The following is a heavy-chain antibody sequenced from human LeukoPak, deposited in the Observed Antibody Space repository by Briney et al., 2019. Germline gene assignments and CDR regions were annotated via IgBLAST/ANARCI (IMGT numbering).Heavy chain of an antibody. CDR3: TRDHITSWQIDF. D-gene: IGHD2-2*01. Sequence: GGSLRLSCAASGFTFNDYNMYWVRQAPGKGLEWVSHVRPGDGPTTYAESVKGRFTISRDNSKNTVSLQMNSLRVEDTAVYYCTRDHITSWQIDFWGQGTMVTVSS. J-gene: IGHJ4*02. V-gene: IGHV3-23*01. CDR2: VRPGDGPT. CDR1: GFTFNDYN.